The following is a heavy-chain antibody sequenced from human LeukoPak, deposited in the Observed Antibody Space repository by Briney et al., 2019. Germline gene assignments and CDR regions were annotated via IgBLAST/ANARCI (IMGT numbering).Heavy chain of an antibody. CDR2: INPNSGGT. CDR3: ARVSHYYDSSGWNY. D-gene: IGHD3-22*01. V-gene: IGHV1-2*02. J-gene: IGHJ4*02. CDR1: GGTFRNFG. Sequence: ASVKVSCKASGGTFRNFGLNWVRQAPGQGLEWMGWINPNSGGTNYAQKFQGRVTMTRDASISTAYMELSRLTSDDTAVYYCARVSHYYDSSGWNYWGQGTLVTVSS.